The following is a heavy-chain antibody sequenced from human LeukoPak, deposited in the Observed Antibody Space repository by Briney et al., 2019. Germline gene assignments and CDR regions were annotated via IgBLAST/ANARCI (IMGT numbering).Heavy chain of an antibody. J-gene: IGHJ4*02. Sequence: ASVKVSCKASGYTFTGYYMHWVRQAPGQGLEWMGWINPNSGGTNYAQKFQGRVTMTRDTSISTAYMELSRLRSDDTAVYYCARVRVEMATILPFDYWGQGTLVTVSS. CDR1: GYTFTGYY. V-gene: IGHV1-2*02. CDR3: ARVRVEMATILPFDY. CDR2: INPNSGGT. D-gene: IGHD5-24*01.